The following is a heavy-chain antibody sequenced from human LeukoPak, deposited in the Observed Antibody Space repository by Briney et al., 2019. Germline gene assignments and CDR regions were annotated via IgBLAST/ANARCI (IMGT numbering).Heavy chain of an antibody. D-gene: IGHD1-26*01. J-gene: IGHJ4*02. CDR1: GFTFDDYA. V-gene: IGHV3-43D*03. CDR3: AKDLGGSYRLGGTGFDY. Sequence: GGSLRLSCAASGFTFDDYAMHWVRQAPGKGLEWVSLISWDGGSTYYADSVKGRFTISRDNSKNSLYLQMNSLRAEDTALYYCAKDLGGSYRLGGTGFDYWGQGTLVTVSS. CDR2: ISWDGGST.